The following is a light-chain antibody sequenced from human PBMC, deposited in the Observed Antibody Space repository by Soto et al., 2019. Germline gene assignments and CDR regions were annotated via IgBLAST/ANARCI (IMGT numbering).Light chain of an antibody. CDR3: QSFDSSLSGWV. CDR1: SSNIGAGYD. Sequence: QSVLTQPPSVSGAPGQRVTISCTGSSSNIGAGYDVHWYQQLPGTAPKLLIHGNNNRPSGVPDRFSGSKSGTSASLAITGLQAEDEADYYCQSFDSSLSGWVFGGGTKFTVL. CDR2: GNN. J-gene: IGLJ3*02. V-gene: IGLV1-40*01.